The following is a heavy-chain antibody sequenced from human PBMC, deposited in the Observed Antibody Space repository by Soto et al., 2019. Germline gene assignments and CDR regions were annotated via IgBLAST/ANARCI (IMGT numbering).Heavy chain of an antibody. V-gene: IGHV3-23*01. Sequence: GGSLRLSCAASGFTFSSYAMSWVRQAPGKGLEWVSAISGSGGSTYYADSVKGRFTISRDNSKNTLYLQMNSLRAEDTAVYYCAKDYFISFDWLLLGSWFDPWGQGTLVTVSS. CDR2: ISGSGGST. CDR3: AKDYFISFDWLLLGSWFDP. D-gene: IGHD3-9*01. J-gene: IGHJ5*02. CDR1: GFTFSSYA.